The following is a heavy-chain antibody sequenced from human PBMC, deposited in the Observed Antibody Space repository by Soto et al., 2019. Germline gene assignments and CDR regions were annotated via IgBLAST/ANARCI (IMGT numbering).Heavy chain of an antibody. J-gene: IGHJ6*02. CDR3: SRVSELFQMLPYYYRMDV. CDR1: GGTFSSYA. Sequence: SVKVSCKASGGTFSSYAISWVRQAPGQGLEWMGGIIPIFGTANYAQKFQGRVTITADESTSTAYTELSSLRSEDTAAYYCSRVSELFQMLPYYYRMDVCGQGTTVTGSS. CDR2: IIPIFGTA. D-gene: IGHD2-2*01. V-gene: IGHV1-69*13.